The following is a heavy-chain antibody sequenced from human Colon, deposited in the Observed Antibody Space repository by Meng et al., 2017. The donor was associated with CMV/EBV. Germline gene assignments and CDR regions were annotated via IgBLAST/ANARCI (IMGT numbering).Heavy chain of an antibody. D-gene: IGHD5-18*01. CDR2: ITYDGNKR. CDR1: GFSFSTCA. Sequence: GESLKISCAASGFSFSTCAMHWVRQPPGKGLEWVAVITYDGNKRYYADSVKGRFTVSRDNSKDTLYLQLNSLRDEDTAVYYCARDKIGGYAYGYLDFWGQGTPVTVSS. J-gene: IGHJ4*02. CDR3: ARDKIGGYAYGYLDF. V-gene: IGHV3-30*04.